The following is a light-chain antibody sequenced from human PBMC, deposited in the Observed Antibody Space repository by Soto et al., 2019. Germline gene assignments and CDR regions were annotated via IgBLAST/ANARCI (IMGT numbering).Light chain of an antibody. V-gene: IGKV1-5*01. Sequence: IQMTQSPSTLSASVGDGVTITCRASQSISTYLHWYQQKAGKAPKLLISAASNLQSGVPSRFSASGSGTEFTLTISSLQPDDFATYYCQHYNSYSEAFGQGTKVDIK. CDR2: AAS. J-gene: IGKJ1*01. CDR1: QSISTY. CDR3: QHYNSYSEA.